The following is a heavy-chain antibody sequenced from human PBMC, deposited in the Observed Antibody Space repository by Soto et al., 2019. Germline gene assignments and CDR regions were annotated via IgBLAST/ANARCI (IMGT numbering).Heavy chain of an antibody. V-gene: IGHV4-30-2*01. Sequence: SETLSLTCAVSGGSISSGGYSWSWIRQPPGKGLEWIGYIYHSGSTYYNPSLKSRATISVDRSKNQFSLKLSSVTAADTAVYYCATSGYSGYYYGMDVWGQGTTVTVSS. J-gene: IGHJ6*02. CDR2: IYHSGST. CDR3: ATSGYSGYYYGMDV. CDR1: GGSISSGGYS. D-gene: IGHD6-13*01.